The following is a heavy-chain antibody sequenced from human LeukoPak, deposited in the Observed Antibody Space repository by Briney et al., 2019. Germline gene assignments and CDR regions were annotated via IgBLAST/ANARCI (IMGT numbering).Heavy chain of an antibody. V-gene: IGHV3-23*01. CDR2: ISGSGGST. J-gene: IGHJ1*01. D-gene: IGHD6-6*01. CDR1: GFTFSSYG. CDR3: AKGTQLGYFQH. Sequence: PGGTLRLSCAASGFTFSSYGMSWVRQAPGKGPEWVSAISGSGGSTYHADSVKGRFTISRDNSKNTLYLQMNSLRAEDTAVYYCAKGTQLGYFQHWGQGTLVTVSS.